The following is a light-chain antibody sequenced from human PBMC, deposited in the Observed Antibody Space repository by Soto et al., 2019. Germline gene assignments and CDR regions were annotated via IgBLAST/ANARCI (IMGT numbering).Light chain of an antibody. J-gene: IGKJ1*01. Sequence: DIQMTQSPSSLSASVGDRVTITCRASQSISSYLNWYQQKPGKAPKLLIYAASSLQSGVPSRFSGSGSGTDFTLTISSLQSADLSTYYCQQSYRTPCTFGQGTKVETK. V-gene: IGKV1-39*01. CDR2: AAS. CDR3: QQSYRTPCT. CDR1: QSISSY.